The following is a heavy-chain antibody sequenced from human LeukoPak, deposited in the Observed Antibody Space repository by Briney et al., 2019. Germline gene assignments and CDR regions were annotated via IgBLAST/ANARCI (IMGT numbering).Heavy chain of an antibody. V-gene: IGHV1-8*03. CDR1: GYTFTNYY. CDR3: ARGIAMVNLLDY. D-gene: IGHD5-18*01. CDR2: MNPNSGNT. Sequence: ASVKVSCKASGYTFTNYYMHWVRQATGQGLEWMGWMNPNSGNTGYAQKFQGRVTITRNTSISTAYMELSSLRSEDTAVYYCARGIAMVNLLDYWGQGTLVTVSS. J-gene: IGHJ4*02.